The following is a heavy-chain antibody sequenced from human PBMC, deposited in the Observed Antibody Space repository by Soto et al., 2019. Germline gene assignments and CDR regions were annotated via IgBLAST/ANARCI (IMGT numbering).Heavy chain of an antibody. CDR1: GASVRSYH. Sequence: SETLSLTCAVSGASVRSYHWSWVRQAAGKGLEWIGRVQMSGTTNYNPSLKTRVTMSLDTSKNEVSLRMTSVTAADTAVYFCAKDRSTMRWFDPWGQGILVTVSS. CDR3: AKDRSTMRWFDP. D-gene: IGHD1-1*01. V-gene: IGHV4-4*07. CDR2: VQMSGTT. J-gene: IGHJ5*02.